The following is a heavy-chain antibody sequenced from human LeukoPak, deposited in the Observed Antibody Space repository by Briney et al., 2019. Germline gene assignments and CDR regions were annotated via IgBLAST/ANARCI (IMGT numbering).Heavy chain of an antibody. J-gene: IGHJ4*02. D-gene: IGHD6-13*01. V-gene: IGHV3-23*01. CDR1: GFTFSDYY. CDR3: AKGGPSIVAAARYFDY. Sequence: PGGSLRLSCAASGFTFSDYYMSWIRQPPGKGLEWVSAISVSGSSTYYADSVKGRFTISRDNSKNTLYLQMNSLRAEDTAVYYCAKGGPSIVAAARYFDYWGQGTLVTVSS. CDR2: ISVSGSST.